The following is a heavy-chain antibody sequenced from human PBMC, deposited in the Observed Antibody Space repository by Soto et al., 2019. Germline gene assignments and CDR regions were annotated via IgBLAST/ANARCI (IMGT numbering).Heavy chain of an antibody. V-gene: IGHV1-46*01. CDR3: AREGTAAIHYYGMDV. CDR1: GYTFTSYY. J-gene: IGHJ6*02. Sequence: ASVKVSCKASGYTFTSYYMHWVRQAPGQGLEWMGIINPSGGSTSYAQKFQGRVTMTRDTSTSTVYMELSSLRSEDTAVYYCAREGTAAIHYYGMDVWGQGTKVTVSS. D-gene: IGHD6-13*01. CDR2: INPSGGST.